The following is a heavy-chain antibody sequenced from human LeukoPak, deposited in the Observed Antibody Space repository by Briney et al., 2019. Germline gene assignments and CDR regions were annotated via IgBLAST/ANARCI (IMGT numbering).Heavy chain of an antibody. CDR2: IYYSGST. CDR3: ARKYYDILTGFDY. CDR1: GGSICSGDYY. D-gene: IGHD3-9*01. Sequence: PSQTLSLTCTVSGGSICSGDYYWSWIRQPPGKGLEWIGYIYYSGSTYYNPSLKSRVTISVDTSKNQFSLKLSSVTAADTAVYYCARKYYDILTGFDYWGQGTLVTVSS. V-gene: IGHV4-30-4*01. J-gene: IGHJ4*02.